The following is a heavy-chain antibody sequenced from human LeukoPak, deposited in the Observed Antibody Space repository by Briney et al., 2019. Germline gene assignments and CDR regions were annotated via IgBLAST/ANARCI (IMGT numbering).Heavy chain of an antibody. CDR1: GGSISSDY. V-gene: IGHV4-59*01. J-gene: IGHJ4*02. CDR3: ARGWGYFDY. Sequence: PSETLSLTCTVSGGSISSDYWSWIRQSPGKGLEWIGYVYYSGTTSYNPSLKSRVTISLDTSKNQFSLKLSSVTAADTAVYYCARGWGYFDYWARKPWSPSPQ. D-gene: IGHD7-27*01. CDR2: VYYSGTT.